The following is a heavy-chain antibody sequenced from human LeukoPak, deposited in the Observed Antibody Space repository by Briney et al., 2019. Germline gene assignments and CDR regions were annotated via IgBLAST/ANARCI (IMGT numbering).Heavy chain of an antibody. D-gene: IGHD3-16*01. CDR2: ISAYNGNT. Sequence: ASVKVSCKASGYTFTGYYMHWVRQAPGQGLEWMGWISAYNGNTNYAQNLQGRVTMTTDTSTSTAYMELRSLRSDDTAVYYCARDVSFSYGYFDYWGQGTLVTVSS. V-gene: IGHV1-18*04. CDR3: ARDVSFSYGYFDY. J-gene: IGHJ4*02. CDR1: GYTFTGYY.